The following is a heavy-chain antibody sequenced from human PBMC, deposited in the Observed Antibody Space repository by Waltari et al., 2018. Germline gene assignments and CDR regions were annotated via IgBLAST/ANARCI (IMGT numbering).Heavy chain of an antibody. CDR1: GYTLTELS. J-gene: IGHJ2*01. V-gene: IGHV1-24*01. Sequence: QVQLVQSGAEVKKPGASVKVSCKVSGYTLTELSMHWVRQAPGKGLEWMGGFEPEDGETSYAQKGHGRVTMTEDTSTDKAYMELSSMRSEDKAVYYCATDPLSNYAWYFDLWGRGTLVNVSS. D-gene: IGHD4-4*01. CDR3: ATDPLSNYAWYFDL. CDR2: FEPEDGET.